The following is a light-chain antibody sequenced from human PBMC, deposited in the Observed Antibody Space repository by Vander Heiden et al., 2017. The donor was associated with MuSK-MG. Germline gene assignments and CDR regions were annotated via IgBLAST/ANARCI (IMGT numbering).Light chain of an antibody. CDR3: CSYAGSSWV. J-gene: IGLJ3*02. CDR1: SSDVGGYNY. V-gene: IGLV2-11*01. Sequence: QSALTQPRSVSGSPGQSVTISCTGTSSDVGGYNYVSWYQQHPGKAPKLMIYDVSKRPSGVPDRFSGSKSGNTASLTISGLQAEDEADYYCCSYAGSSWVFGGGTKLTGL. CDR2: DVS.